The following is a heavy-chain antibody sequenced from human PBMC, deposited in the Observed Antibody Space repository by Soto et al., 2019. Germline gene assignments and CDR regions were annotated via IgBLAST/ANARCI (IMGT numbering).Heavy chain of an antibody. V-gene: IGHV3-23*01. D-gene: IGHD3-22*01. CDR2: ISGSGGST. J-gene: IGHJ4*02. CDR3: VKARYYDSTGYLYYFDY. CDR1: GFTFSSYA. Sequence: GGSLRLSCAASGFTFSSYAMSWVRQAPGKGLEWVSSISGSGGSTYYADSVKGRFTISRDNSKNTLYLQMNSLRAEDTAVYYCVKARYYDSTGYLYYFDYWGQGTLVTVSS.